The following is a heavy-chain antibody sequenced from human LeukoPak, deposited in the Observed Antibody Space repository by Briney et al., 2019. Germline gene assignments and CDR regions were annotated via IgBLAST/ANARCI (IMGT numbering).Heavy chain of an antibody. Sequence: SETLSLTCTVSGGSISSSSYYWGWIRQPPGKGLEWIGSIYYSGSTYYNPSLKSRVTISVDTSKNQFSLKLSSVTAADTAVYYCAGNLWFGELLNDYWGQGTLVTVSS. CDR2: IYYSGST. D-gene: IGHD3-10*01. CDR1: GGSISSSSYY. J-gene: IGHJ4*02. V-gene: IGHV4-39*01. CDR3: AGNLWFGELLNDY.